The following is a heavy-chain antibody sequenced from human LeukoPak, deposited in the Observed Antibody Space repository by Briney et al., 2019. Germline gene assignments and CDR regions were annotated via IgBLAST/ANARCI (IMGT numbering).Heavy chain of an antibody. Sequence: ASVKVSCKASGYTFTSYGISWVRQAPGQGLEWMGWISAYNGNTNYAQKLQGRVTMTTDTSTSTAYMELRSLRSDDTAVYYCARVSLRFLEWLFCDYWGQGTLATISS. CDR1: GYTFTSYG. V-gene: IGHV1-18*01. CDR2: ISAYNGNT. CDR3: ARVSLRFLEWLFCDY. J-gene: IGHJ4*02. D-gene: IGHD3-3*01.